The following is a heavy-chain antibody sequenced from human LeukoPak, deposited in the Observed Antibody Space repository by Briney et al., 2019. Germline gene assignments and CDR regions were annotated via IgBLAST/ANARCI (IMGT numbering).Heavy chain of an antibody. D-gene: IGHD1-26*01. CDR1: GASISTFY. Sequence: SETLSLTCTVSGASISTFYWNWIRQSPGKGLEWIGYISVGGANNYNPSLKSRVTISVDTSKNQFSLKLSSVTAADTALYYCARVWTDSGSYYDDRGAFDYWGQGTLVTVSS. J-gene: IGHJ4*02. CDR2: ISVGGAN. V-gene: IGHV4-4*08. CDR3: ARVWTDSGSYYDDRGAFDY.